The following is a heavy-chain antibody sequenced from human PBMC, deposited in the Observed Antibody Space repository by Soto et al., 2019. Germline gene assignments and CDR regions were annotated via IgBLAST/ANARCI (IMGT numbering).Heavy chain of an antibody. CDR2: VYYTGSP. V-gene: IGHV4-39*01. Sequence: QVQLQESGPGLVRPSETLSLTCSISGDSITSRSYYWAWIRQSPGKGLEWIGTVYYTGSPYYTSSLKSRVTISVDTSKNQFSLRLKSVTAADTGVYYCARHGVSYGSGSYYNPWDYWGQGALVTVSS. CDR3: ARHGVSYGSGSYYNPWDY. D-gene: IGHD3-10*01. CDR1: GDSITSRSYY. J-gene: IGHJ4*02.